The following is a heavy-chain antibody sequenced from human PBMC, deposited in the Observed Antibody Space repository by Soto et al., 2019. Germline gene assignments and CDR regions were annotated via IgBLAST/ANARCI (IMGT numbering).Heavy chain of an antibody. CDR3: ARESEDLTSNFDY. Sequence: GGSLRLSCAASGLTFTRYSMNWVRQAPGKGLEWVSSISSTTNYIYYADSMKGRFTVSRDNAKSSVYLEMNSLSAEDTAVYYCARESEDLTSNFDYWGQGTLVTVSS. CDR2: ISSTTNYI. V-gene: IGHV3-21*01. CDR1: GLTFTRYS. J-gene: IGHJ4*02.